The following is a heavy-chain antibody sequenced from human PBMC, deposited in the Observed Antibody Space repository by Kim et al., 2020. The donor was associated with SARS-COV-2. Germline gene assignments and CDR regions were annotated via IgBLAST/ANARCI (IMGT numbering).Heavy chain of an antibody. D-gene: IGHD1-26*01. CDR3: AREGVVGATTGMDV. V-gene: IGHV3-33*01. Sequence: ADSVNGRFTISRDNSKNTLYLQMNSLRAEDTAVYYCAREGVVGATTGMDVWGQGTTVTVSS. J-gene: IGHJ6*02.